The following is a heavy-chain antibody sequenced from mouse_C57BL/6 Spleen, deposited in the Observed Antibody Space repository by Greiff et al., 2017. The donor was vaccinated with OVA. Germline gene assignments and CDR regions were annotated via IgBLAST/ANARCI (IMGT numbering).Heavy chain of an antibody. CDR1: GFSFNTYA. Sequence: EVQLVESGGGLVQPKGSLKLSCAASGFSFNTYAMNWVRQAPGKGLEWVARIRSKSNNYATYYADSVKDRFTISRDDSESMLYLQMNNLKTEDTAMYYCVRHRRGGYAMDYWGQGTSVTVSS. CDR3: VRHRRGGYAMDY. D-gene: IGHD3-1*01. J-gene: IGHJ4*01. V-gene: IGHV10-1*01. CDR2: IRSKSNNYAT.